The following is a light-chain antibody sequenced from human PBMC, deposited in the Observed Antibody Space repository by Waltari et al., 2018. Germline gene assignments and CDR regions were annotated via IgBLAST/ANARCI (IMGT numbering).Light chain of an antibody. CDR2: WAS. CDR1: QSVLYSSNNKNY. Sequence: IVLTQSPDSLAVSLGERATINCRSSQSVLYSSNNKNYLAWYQHKPGQPPKLLIYWASIRVSGVPDRFRGSESGTDFTLTISSLQAEDVAVYYCQQYYSNPLTFGQGTKVEI. CDR3: QQYYSNPLT. J-gene: IGKJ1*01. V-gene: IGKV4-1*01.